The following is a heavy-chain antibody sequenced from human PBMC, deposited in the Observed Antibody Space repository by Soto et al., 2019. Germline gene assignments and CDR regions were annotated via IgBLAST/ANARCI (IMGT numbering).Heavy chain of an antibody. Sequence: GGSLRLSCAASGFTFSSYWMSWVRQAPGKGLEWVANIKQDGSEKYYVDSVKGRFTISRDNAKNSLYLQMNSLRAEDTAVYYCARTYIVVVPAAAYTHHVATSWIGGYYMDVWGKGTTVTVSS. CDR3: ARTYIVVVPAAAYTHHVATSWIGGYYMDV. CDR2: IKQDGSEK. J-gene: IGHJ6*03. D-gene: IGHD2-2*01. V-gene: IGHV3-7*01. CDR1: GFTFSSYW.